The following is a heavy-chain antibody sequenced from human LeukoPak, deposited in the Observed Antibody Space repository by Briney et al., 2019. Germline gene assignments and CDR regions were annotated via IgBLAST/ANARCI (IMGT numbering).Heavy chain of an antibody. V-gene: IGHV4-38-2*02. CDR2: IYHSGST. D-gene: IGHD1-1*01. CDR3: ARASRGLEPYNWFDP. CDR1: GYSISSGYY. Sequence: SETLSLTCTVSGYSISSGYYWGWIRQPPGKGLEWIGSIYHSGSTYYNPPLKSRVTISVDTSKNQFSLKLSSVTAADTAVYYCARASRGLEPYNWFDPWGQGTLVTVSS. J-gene: IGHJ5*02.